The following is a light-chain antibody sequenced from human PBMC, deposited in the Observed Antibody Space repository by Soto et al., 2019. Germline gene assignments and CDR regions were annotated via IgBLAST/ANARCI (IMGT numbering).Light chain of an antibody. CDR2: RNN. Sequence: QSALTQPPSASGTPGQRVTISCSGSSSNIGSNYVYWYQQLPGTAPKLLIYRNNQRPSGVPARFSGSKSGTSASLAISGLRSEDEADYYCAAWDDSLSGYVFGTRTKVTVL. J-gene: IGLJ1*01. CDR1: SSNIGSNY. CDR3: AAWDDSLSGYV. V-gene: IGLV1-47*01.